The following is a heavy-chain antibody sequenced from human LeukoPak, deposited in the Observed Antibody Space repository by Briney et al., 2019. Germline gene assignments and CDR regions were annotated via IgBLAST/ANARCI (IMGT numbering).Heavy chain of an antibody. V-gene: IGHV3-23*01. Sequence: PGGSLRLSCAASGFTFSSYAMSWVRQAPGKGLEWVSAISGSGGSTYYADSVKGRFTISRDNAKNSLYLQMNSLRAEDTAVYYCARGELSLIGPLDIWGQGTMVTVSS. J-gene: IGHJ3*02. CDR1: GFTFSSYA. D-gene: IGHD3-16*02. CDR3: ARGELSLIGPLDI. CDR2: ISGSGGST.